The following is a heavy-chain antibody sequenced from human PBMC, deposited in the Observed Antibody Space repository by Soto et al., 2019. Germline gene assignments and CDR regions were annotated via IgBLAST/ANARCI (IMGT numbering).Heavy chain of an antibody. Sequence: QVQLQQSGAGLLKPSETLSLTCAVYGGSFSGYIWTWIRQTPGKGLQWIGQINHSGSANYNPSLERRATTSVNTSVSEFSRLLSSVLAADMAVYSCARGLSTGSQYSGGRYYFDSWGQGTKVTSSS. CDR1: GGSFSGYI. D-gene: IGHD1-26*01. V-gene: IGHV4-34*01. J-gene: IGHJ4*02. CDR3: ARGLSTGSQYSGGRYYFDS. CDR2: INHSGSA.